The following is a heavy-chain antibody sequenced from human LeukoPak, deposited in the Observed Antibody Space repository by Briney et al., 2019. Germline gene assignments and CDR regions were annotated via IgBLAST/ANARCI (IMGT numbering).Heavy chain of an antibody. Sequence: GGSLRLSCAVSGITLSNYGMSWVRQAPGKGLEWVAGISGSGGSTNYAASVKGRFTISRDNPKNTLYLQMNSLRAEDTAVYFCAKRGVVIRVILVGFHKEAYYFDSWGQGALVTVSS. J-gene: IGHJ4*02. D-gene: IGHD3-22*01. CDR3: AKRGVVIRVILVGFHKEAYYFDS. CDR2: ISGSGGST. V-gene: IGHV3-23*01. CDR1: GITLSNYG.